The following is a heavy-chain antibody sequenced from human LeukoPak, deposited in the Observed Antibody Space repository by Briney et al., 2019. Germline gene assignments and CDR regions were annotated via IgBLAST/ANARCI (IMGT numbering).Heavy chain of an antibody. Sequence: GGSLRLSCALPGITFSNAWMNWVRQAPGKGLHWVGRIKSNTDGGTTDYAAPVKGRFTISRDDSKDTLYLQMNSLKTEDTALYYCTTYSNGWYACWGQGTLVTVSS. D-gene: IGHD6-19*01. J-gene: IGHJ5*01. CDR2: IKSNTDGGTT. CDR3: TTYSNGWYAC. CDR1: GITFSNAW. V-gene: IGHV3-15*01.